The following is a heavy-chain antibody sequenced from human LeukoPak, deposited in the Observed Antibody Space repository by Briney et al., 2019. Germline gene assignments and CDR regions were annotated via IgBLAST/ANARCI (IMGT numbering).Heavy chain of an antibody. D-gene: IGHD4-11*01. V-gene: IGHV3-9*01. J-gene: IGHJ4*02. CDR2: IGWNSGSI. CDR1: GFTFGDYA. CDR3: AKDAVMGLTVTTTRPSYYFDY. Sequence: GGSLRLSCAASGFTFGDYAMHWVRQAPGKGLEWVSRIGWNSGSIAYADSVKGRFTISRDNSKNTLYLQMNSLRAEDTAVYYCAKDAVMGLTVTTTRPSYYFDYWGQGTLVTDSS.